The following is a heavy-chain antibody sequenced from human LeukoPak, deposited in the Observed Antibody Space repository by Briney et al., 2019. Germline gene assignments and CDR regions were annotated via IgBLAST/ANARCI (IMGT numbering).Heavy chain of an antibody. CDR2: ISWNSGSI. CDR3: AKEGIAAAYDWFDP. J-gene: IGHJ5*02. CDR1: RFTFDDYA. D-gene: IGHD6-13*01. V-gene: IGHV3-9*01. Sequence: GGSLRLSCAASRFTFDDYAMHWVRQAPGKGLEWVSGISWNSGSIGYADSVKGRFTISRDNAKNSLYLQMNSLRAEDTALYYCAKEGIAAAYDWFDPWSQGTLVTVSS.